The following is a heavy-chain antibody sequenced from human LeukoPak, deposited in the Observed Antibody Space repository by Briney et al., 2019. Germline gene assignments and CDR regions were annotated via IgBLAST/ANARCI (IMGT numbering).Heavy chain of an antibody. CDR2: FYYSGST. CDR3: ARQAIPGWFDP. V-gene: IGHV4-39*01. Sequence: SETLSLTCSVSGGSISKSTYYWGWIRQPPGKGLEWIGIFYYSGSTYYSPSLKSRVTISVDTSKNQFSLKLSSVTAADTAVYYCARQAIPGWFDPWGQGTLVTVSS. D-gene: IGHD2-21*01. CDR1: GGSISKSTYY. J-gene: IGHJ5*02.